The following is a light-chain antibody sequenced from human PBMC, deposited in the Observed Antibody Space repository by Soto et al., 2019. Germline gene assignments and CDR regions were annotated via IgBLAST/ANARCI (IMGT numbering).Light chain of an antibody. CDR1: QSVSSNY. V-gene: IGKV3-20*01. CDR3: QQYGRSPT. J-gene: IGKJ1*01. Sequence: IVFTQSPDTLSFSPGERATLSCRASQSVSSNYLAWYQQKLGQAPRPLIYDASRRATGIPDRFSGSGSGTDFTLTISRLEPEDFVVYYCQQYGRSPTFGQGTKVDIK. CDR2: DAS.